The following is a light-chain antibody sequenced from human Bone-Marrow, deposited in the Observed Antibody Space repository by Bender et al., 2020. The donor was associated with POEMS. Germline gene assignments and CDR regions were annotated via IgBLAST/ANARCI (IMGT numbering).Light chain of an antibody. V-gene: IGLV3-1*01. CDR2: QDN. Sequence: SFDLSQPPSVSVSPAQTVSITCSGDKLGDKYASWYQQRSGQSPVLVIYQDNKRPSGIPERFSGSNSGNTATLTISGTQAMDEADYYCQAWDNSVVFGGGTKLTVL. J-gene: IGLJ2*01. CDR1: KLGDKY. CDR3: QAWDNSVV.